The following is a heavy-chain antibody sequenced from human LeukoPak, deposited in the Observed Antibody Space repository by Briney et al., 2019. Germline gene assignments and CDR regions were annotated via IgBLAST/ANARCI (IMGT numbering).Heavy chain of an antibody. J-gene: IGHJ3*02. D-gene: IGHD2-8*01. Sequence: SETLSLTCTVSGGSISSYYWSWIRQPPGKGLEWIGYIYYSGSTNYNPSLKSRVTISVDTSKNQFSLKLSSVTAADTAVYYCARGIRGGGKDCTNGVCYIPPGDAFDIWGQGTMVTVSS. CDR2: IYYSGST. CDR1: GGSISSYY. CDR3: ARGIRGGGKDCTNGVCYIPPGDAFDI. V-gene: IGHV4-59*01.